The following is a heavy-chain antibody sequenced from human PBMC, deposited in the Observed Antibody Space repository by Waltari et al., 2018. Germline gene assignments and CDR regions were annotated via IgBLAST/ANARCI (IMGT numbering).Heavy chain of an antibody. CDR1: GGSISSGGYY. Sequence: QVQLQESGPGLVKPSQTLSLTCTVSGGSISSGGYYWSWIRQHPGKGLAWIWRVYTNGSTNYNPSLKSRVTMSVDTSKNQFSLKPSSVTAADTAVYYCASGRAGTGQVDYWGQGTLVTVSS. D-gene: IGHD6-13*01. J-gene: IGHJ4*02. V-gene: IGHV4-61*02. CDR3: ASGRAGTGQVDY. CDR2: VYTNGST.